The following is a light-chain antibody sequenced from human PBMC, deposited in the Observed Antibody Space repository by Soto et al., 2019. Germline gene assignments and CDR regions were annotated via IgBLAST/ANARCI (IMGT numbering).Light chain of an antibody. V-gene: IGKV2-30*01. J-gene: IGKJ2*01. Sequence: DVVMTQSPLSLSVIPGQPASISCRSSQSPVTSDGNTYLNWFHQRPGQSPRRLIYKISNRDSGVPDRFIGSGSGTECTLKISRVEAEDVGIYYCMQGTSWPYTFGQGTKLEI. CDR2: KIS. CDR1: QSPVTSDGNTY. CDR3: MQGTSWPYT.